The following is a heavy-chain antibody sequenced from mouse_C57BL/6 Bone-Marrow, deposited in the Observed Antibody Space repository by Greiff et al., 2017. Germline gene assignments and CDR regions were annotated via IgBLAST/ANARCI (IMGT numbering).Heavy chain of an antibody. V-gene: IGHV5-17*01. J-gene: IGHJ4*01. Sequence: EVQLVESGGGLVKPGGSLKLSCAASGFTFSDYGMHWARQAPEKGLEWVAYISSGSSTIYYADTVKGRFTISRDNAKNTLFLEMTSLRSEDTAMYYCARDLYAMDYWGQGTSVTVSS. CDR2: ISSGSSTI. CDR1: GFTFSDYG. CDR3: ARDLYAMDY.